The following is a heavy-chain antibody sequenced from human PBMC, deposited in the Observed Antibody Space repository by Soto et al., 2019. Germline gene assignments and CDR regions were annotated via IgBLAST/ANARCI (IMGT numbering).Heavy chain of an antibody. CDR1: GFTFSSYG. D-gene: IGHD6-13*01. CDR2: IWYDGSNK. CDR3: ARAMVSAIAAQGGMDV. Sequence: PGGSLRLSCAASGFTFSSYGMHWVRQAPGKGLEWVAVIWYDGSNKYYADSVKGRFTISRDNSKNTLYLQMNSLRAEDTAVYYCARAMVSAIAAQGGMDVWGQGTTVTVSS. J-gene: IGHJ6*02. V-gene: IGHV3-33*01.